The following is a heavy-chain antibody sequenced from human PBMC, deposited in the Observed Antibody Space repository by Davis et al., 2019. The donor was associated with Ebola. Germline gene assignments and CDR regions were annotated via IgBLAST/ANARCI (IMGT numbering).Heavy chain of an antibody. J-gene: IGHJ4*02. Sequence: PGGSLRLSCAASGFNFNTYWMSWVRQAPGKGLEWVANIKQDGTEKYYMDSVEGRFTISRDNAKNSLYLQMNSLRAEDTAVYYCATDRNWDFDYWGQGTLVTVSS. CDR2: IKQDGTEK. D-gene: IGHD7-27*01. V-gene: IGHV3-7*03. CDR3: ATDRNWDFDY. CDR1: GFNFNTYW.